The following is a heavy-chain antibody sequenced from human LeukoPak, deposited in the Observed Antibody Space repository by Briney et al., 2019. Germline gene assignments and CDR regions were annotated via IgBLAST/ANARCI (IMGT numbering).Heavy chain of an antibody. V-gene: IGHV4-61*02. J-gene: IGHJ6*03. CDR2: IYTSGST. CDR3: ARVPSSGYSHRYYYYMDV. D-gene: IGHD3-3*01. Sequence: PSQTLSLTCTVSGNSISSGDNYWSWIRQPAGKGLEWIGRIYTSGSTNYNPSLKSRVTISGDTSKSQFSLRLSSVTAAGTAVYYCARVPSSGYSHRYYYYMDVWGKGTTVTVSS. CDR1: GNSISSGDNY.